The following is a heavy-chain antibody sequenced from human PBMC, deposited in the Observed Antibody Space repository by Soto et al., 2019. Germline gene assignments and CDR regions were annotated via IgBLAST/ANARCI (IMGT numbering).Heavy chain of an antibody. CDR1: GGTFSSYT. CDR3: ARDPVDYYVSSGPLWY. D-gene: IGHD3-22*01. J-gene: IGHJ4*02. CDR2: IIPILGIA. Sequence: QVQLVQSGAEVKKPGSSVKVSCQASGGTFSSYTISWVRQAPGQGLEWMGRIIPILGIANYAQKFQGRVTITADKSTSTAYMELSSLRSEDTAVYYCARDPVDYYVSSGPLWYWGQGTLVTVSS. V-gene: IGHV1-69*08.